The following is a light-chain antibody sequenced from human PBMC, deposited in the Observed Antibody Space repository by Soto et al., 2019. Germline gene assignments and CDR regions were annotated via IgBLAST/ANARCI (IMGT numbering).Light chain of an antibody. Sequence: AVQMTQSPSSLSASVGDRVTITCRASQGIRNDLAWYQQKPGKAPRLPIYDASSLQSGVPSRFSGSASGTDFTLTISSLQPEDFTTYYCLQDYNFPRTFGQGTKVDIK. V-gene: IGKV1-6*01. CDR3: LQDYNFPRT. CDR2: DAS. J-gene: IGKJ1*01. CDR1: QGIRND.